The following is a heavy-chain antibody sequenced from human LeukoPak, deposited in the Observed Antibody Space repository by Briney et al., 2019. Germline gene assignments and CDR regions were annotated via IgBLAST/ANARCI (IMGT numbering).Heavy chain of an antibody. D-gene: IGHD3-10*01. J-gene: IGHJ5*02. Sequence: GRSLRLSCEVSGFTFSSYWMHWVRQAPGKGLVWVSRINSVGSSTTYADSVKGRFTISRDNAKNTLYLQMNSLRAEDTAVYYCASDIGVRGVTNAMNHWGQGTLVTVSA. CDR1: GFTFSSYW. CDR3: ASDIGVRGVTNAMNH. V-gene: IGHV3-74*01. CDR2: INSVGSST.